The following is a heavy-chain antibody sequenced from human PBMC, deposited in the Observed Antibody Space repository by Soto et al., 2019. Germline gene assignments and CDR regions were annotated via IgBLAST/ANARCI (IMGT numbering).Heavy chain of an antibody. CDR3: AKTGRFLEWLPRDYYYYGMDV. V-gene: IGHV1-18*01. J-gene: IGHJ6*02. CDR2: ISAYNGNT. Sequence: GASVELCCKDSGYTFTSCGISWVRQATEQGLEWMGWISAYNGNTNYAQKLQGRVTMTTDTSTSTAYMELRSLRSDDTAVYYCAKTGRFLEWLPRDYYYYGMDVWGQGTTVTVSS. CDR1: GYTFTSCG. D-gene: IGHD3-3*01.